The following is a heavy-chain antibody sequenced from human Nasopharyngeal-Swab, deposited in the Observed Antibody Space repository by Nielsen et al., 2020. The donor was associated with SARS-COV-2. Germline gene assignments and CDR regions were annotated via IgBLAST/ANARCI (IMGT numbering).Heavy chain of an antibody. CDR2: TEIGGTT. CDR3: ARDLGGGYCTTTNCPGS. Sequence: GESLKISCAVSGLTVSSTYMSWVRQAPGKGLEWVSVTEIGGTTHYADSVKGRFSISRDSSTNTLYLQMNNVRAEDTAVYYCARDLGGGYCTTTNCPGSWGQGTLVTGSS. D-gene: IGHD2-2*01. J-gene: IGHJ1*01. V-gene: IGHV3-53*01. CDR1: GLTVSSTY.